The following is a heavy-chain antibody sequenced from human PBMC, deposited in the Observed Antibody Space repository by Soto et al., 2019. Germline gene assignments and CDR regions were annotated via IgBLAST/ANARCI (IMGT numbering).Heavy chain of an antibody. CDR2: ISSDGDST. D-gene: IGHD3-10*01. V-gene: IGHV3-64D*06. CDR3: VKGRYYGSGSYYNRLDY. Sequence: PGGSLRFSCSASGFIFRSYAMHWVRQAPGKGLEYVSAISSDGDSTYSADSVKDRFTISRDNSKNTLYLQMRSLKPEDTAVYYCVKGRYYGSGSYYNRLDYWGQGTLVTVSS. J-gene: IGHJ4*02. CDR1: GFIFRSYA.